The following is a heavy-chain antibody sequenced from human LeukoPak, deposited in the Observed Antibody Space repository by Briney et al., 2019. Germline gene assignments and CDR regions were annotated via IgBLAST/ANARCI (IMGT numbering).Heavy chain of an antibody. J-gene: IGHJ4*02. D-gene: IGHD4-17*01. Sequence: ASAKVSCKASGYTFTDYYMHWVRQAPGQGLEWMGWINPNSGGANYVRKFQGRVTMTRDTSISTAYMEVSRLRSDDTAVYYCARGLGTVTTLNYYVADWGQGTLVTVSS. CDR1: GYTFTDYY. CDR3: ARGLGTVTTLNYYVAD. V-gene: IGHV1-2*02. CDR2: INPNSGGA.